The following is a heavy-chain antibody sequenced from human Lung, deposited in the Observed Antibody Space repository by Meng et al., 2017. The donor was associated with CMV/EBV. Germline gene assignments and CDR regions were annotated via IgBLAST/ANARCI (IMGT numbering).Heavy chain of an antibody. CDR2: LSYDGSQR. J-gene: IGHJ6*02. V-gene: IGHV3-30*14. CDR3: ARAAFCSSSTCWYGMAV. D-gene: IGHD2-2*01. CDR1: RLTHFKSYS. Sequence: GGSLRLXXVASRLTHFKSYSMHWVRQAPGKGLEWVAILSYDGSQRYYTDSVKGRFTISRDNSMDTMYLQMNSLRPEDTAVYYCARAAFCSSSTCWYGMAVWGQETTVTVSS.